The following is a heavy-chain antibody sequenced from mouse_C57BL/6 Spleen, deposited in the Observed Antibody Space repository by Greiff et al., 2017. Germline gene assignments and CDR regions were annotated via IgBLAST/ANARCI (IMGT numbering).Heavy chain of an antibody. V-gene: IGHV1-55*01. CDR2: IYPGSGST. CDR3: AREGGFTRYCDV. CDR1: GYTFTSYW. Sequence: QVQLQQPGAELVKPGASVKMSCKASGYTFTSYWITWVKQRPGQGLEWIGDIYPGSGSTNYNEKFKSKATLTVDTSSSTAYMQLSSLTSEDSAVYYCAREGGFTRYCDVWGTGTTVTVSS. D-gene: IGHD1-1*02. J-gene: IGHJ1*03.